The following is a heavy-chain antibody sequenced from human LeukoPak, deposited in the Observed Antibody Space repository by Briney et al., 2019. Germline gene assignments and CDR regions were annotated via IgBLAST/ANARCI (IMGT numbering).Heavy chain of an antibody. D-gene: IGHD3-10*01. CDR2: IYYSGST. V-gene: IGHV4-61*01. CDR1: GGSVSSDSFY. CDR3: ARLVRGNDYYYIFDL. J-gene: IGHJ4*02. Sequence: SETLSLTCTVSGGSVSSDSFYWSWIRQPPGKGLEWIAFIYYSGSTSYNPSLKSRVTISVDTSKNQFSLKLSSVTAADTAVYYCARLVRGNDYYYIFDLWGQGTLVTVSS.